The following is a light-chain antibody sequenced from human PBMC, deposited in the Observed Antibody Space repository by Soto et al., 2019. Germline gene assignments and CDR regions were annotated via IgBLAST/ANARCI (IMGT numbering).Light chain of an antibody. Sequence: DIPLTQSPTFLSAAVGDTITITCRASQDVNSHLAWYQQTPGRAPKLLISYVSTLQSGVPSRFSGSGSRTDFTLTISSLQPEDFATYYCQGIDSYPPTFGQGTRLEIK. CDR3: QGIDSYPPT. V-gene: IGKV1-9*01. CDR2: YVS. J-gene: IGKJ5*01. CDR1: QDVNSH.